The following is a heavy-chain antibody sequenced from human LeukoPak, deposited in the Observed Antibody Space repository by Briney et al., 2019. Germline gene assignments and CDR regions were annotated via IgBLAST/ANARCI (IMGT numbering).Heavy chain of an antibody. J-gene: IGHJ3*02. D-gene: IGHD3-22*01. V-gene: IGHV1-69*13. CDR3: ARPLDGRITMIPGAFDI. Sequence: SVKVSCKASGGTFSSYAISWVRQAPGQGLEWMGGIIPIFGTANYAQKFQGRVTITADESTSTAYMELSSPRSEDTAVYYCARPLDGRITMIPGAFDIWGQGTMVTVSS. CDR1: GGTFSSYA. CDR2: IIPIFGTA.